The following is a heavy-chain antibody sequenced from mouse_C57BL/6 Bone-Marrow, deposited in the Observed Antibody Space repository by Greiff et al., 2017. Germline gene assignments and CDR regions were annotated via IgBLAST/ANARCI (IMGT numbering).Heavy chain of an antibody. CDR1: GFTFSDYG. V-gene: IGHV5-17*01. CDR3: ARPLYYSSFFDY. D-gene: IGHD2-5*01. CDR2: LSSGSSTI. Sequence: EVQVVESGGGLVKPGGSLKLSCAASGFTFSDYGMHWVRQAPEKGLEWVAYLSSGSSTIYYADTVKGRFTISRDNAKNTLFLQMTSLRSEDTSRYYCARPLYYSSFFDYWGQGTTLTVSS. J-gene: IGHJ2*01.